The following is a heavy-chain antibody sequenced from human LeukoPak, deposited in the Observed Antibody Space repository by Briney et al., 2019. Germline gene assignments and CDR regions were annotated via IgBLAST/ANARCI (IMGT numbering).Heavy chain of an antibody. J-gene: IGHJ5*02. CDR2: IIPILGIA. CDR3: AREVSIVVVTANWFDP. CDR1: GGTFSSYA. D-gene: IGHD2-21*02. Sequence: ASVKVSCKASGGTFSSYAISWVRQARGQGLEWMGRIIPILGIANYAQKFQGRVTITADKSTSTAYMELSSLRSEDTAVYYCAREVSIVVVTANWFDPWGQGTLVTVSS. V-gene: IGHV1-69*04.